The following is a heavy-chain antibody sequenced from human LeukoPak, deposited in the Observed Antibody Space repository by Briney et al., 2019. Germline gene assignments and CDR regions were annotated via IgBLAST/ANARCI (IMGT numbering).Heavy chain of an antibody. CDR2: ISWNSGSI. D-gene: IGHD5-12*01. V-gene: IGHV3-9*01. CDR3: ARDPSGYSGYDFRS. Sequence: QPGGSLRLSCAASGFTFDDYAMHWVRQAPGKGLEWVSGISWNSGSIGYADSVKGRFTISRDNAKNSLYLQMNSLRAEDTAVYYCARDPSGYSGYDFRSWGQGTLVTVSS. J-gene: IGHJ5*02. CDR1: GFTFDDYA.